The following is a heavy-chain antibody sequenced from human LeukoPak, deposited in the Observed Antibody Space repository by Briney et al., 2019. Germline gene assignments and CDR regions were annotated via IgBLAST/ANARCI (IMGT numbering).Heavy chain of an antibody. Sequence: TSETLSLTCTVSGGSISSYYWSWIRQPPGKGLEWIGEINHSGSTNYNPSLKSRVTISVDTSKNQFSLKLSSVTAADTAVYYCATRGGDIVVVPAANPNWFDPWGRGTLVTVSS. V-gene: IGHV4-34*01. J-gene: IGHJ5*02. D-gene: IGHD2-2*01. CDR2: INHSGST. CDR1: GGSISSYY. CDR3: ATRGGDIVVVPAANPNWFDP.